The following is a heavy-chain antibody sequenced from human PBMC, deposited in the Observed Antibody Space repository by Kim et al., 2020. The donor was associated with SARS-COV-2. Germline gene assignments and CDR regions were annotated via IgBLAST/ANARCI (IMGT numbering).Heavy chain of an antibody. Sequence: GGSLRLSCAASGFTFSSYGMHWVRQAPGKGLEWVAVIWYDGSNKYYADSVKGRFTISRDNSKNTLYLQMNSLRAEDTAVYYCAKPAAGNVYSWFDPWGQGTLVTVSS. J-gene: IGHJ5*02. CDR3: AKPAAGNVYSWFDP. CDR1: GFTFSSYG. V-gene: IGHV3-33*06. CDR2: IWYDGSNK. D-gene: IGHD6-13*01.